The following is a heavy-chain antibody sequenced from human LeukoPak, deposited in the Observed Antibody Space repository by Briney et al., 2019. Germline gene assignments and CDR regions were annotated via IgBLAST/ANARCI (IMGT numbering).Heavy chain of an antibody. CDR1: GYSINTNYY. CDR2: IYYSGST. V-gene: IGHV4-59*01. Sequence: PSETLSLTCTVSGYSINTNYYWGWIRQPPGKGLEWIGYIYYSGSTNYNPSLKSRVTISVDTSKNQFSLKLTSVTAADTAVYYCARTTEGGYTYGYFYYYYMDVWGKGTTVTISS. J-gene: IGHJ6*03. D-gene: IGHD5-18*01. CDR3: ARTTEGGYTYGYFYYYYMDV.